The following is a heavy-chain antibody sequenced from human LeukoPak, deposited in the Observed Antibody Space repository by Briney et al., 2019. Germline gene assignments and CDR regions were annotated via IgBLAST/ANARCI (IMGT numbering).Heavy chain of an antibody. CDR1: GFTFTNYG. J-gene: IGHJ4*02. CDR3: ARDFRYQDSSGYYSFDY. Sequence: GRSLGLSCTTSGFTFTNYGINWVRQAPGKGLEWVAAIWYDGSKTSYTDSVKGRFTVSRDISKNTVYLQMNGLKAEDTAVYYCARDFRYQDSSGYYSFDYWGQGTLVTVSS. CDR2: IWYDGSKT. D-gene: IGHD3-22*01. V-gene: IGHV3-33*01.